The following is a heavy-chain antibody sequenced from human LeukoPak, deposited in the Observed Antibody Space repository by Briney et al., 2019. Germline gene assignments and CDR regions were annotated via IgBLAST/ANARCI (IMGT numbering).Heavy chain of an antibody. Sequence: PSETLSLTCTVSGGSISGGNYYWGWIRQPPGKGLEWIGTIYYSGRTYYSSSLKSRATISVDTSKNQFSLILSSVTAADTAVYYCARVADGPIRGVGGAFDIWGQGTMVTVSS. CDR1: GGSISGGNYY. CDR2: IYYSGRT. J-gene: IGHJ3*02. V-gene: IGHV4-39*01. D-gene: IGHD2-15*01. CDR3: ARVADGPIRGVGGAFDI.